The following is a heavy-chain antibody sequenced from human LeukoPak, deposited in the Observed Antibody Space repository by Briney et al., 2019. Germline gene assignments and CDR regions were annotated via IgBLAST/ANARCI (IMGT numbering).Heavy chain of an antibody. CDR2: IYYWSKWYY. CDR3: ARSKNYAFDY. Sequence: QSQTLSLTCAISGDSVPGSGVGWHWIRQSPSRGLEWLGKIYYWSKWYYDYAISVKSRIAINPDTSKNQFSLQLDSVTPDDTAVYYCARSKNYAFDYWGPGALVTVSS. V-gene: IGHV6-1*01. D-gene: IGHD1-7*01. J-gene: IGHJ4*02. CDR1: GDSVPGSGVG.